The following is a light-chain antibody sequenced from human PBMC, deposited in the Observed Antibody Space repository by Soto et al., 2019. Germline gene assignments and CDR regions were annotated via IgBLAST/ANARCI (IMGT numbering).Light chain of an antibody. CDR2: GAS. V-gene: IGKV3-15*01. CDR3: QQYNDWPPMYT. CDR1: QSVGSK. J-gene: IGKJ2*01. Sequence: EIVMTQSPDTLAMSPGERATLSCRASQSVGSKLAWYQQKPGQAPRLLIYGASTRATGIPARFSGSGSGTEFTLTISSLQSEDFAVYFGQQYNDWPPMYTFGQGTKLEIK.